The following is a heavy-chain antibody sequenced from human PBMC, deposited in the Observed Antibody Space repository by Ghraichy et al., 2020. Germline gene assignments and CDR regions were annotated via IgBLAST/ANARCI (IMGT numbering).Heavy chain of an antibody. CDR3: TRAPREGCSSKDCYSWFDP. CDR1: GFTFSSYW. Sequence: GGSLRLSCAASGFTFSSYWMHWVRQAPGKGLVWVSRINSDGSGTNYADSVKGRFTISRDNAKNTLYLQMNSLRVEDTAVYYCTRAPREGCSSKDCYSWFDPWGQGTLV. D-gene: IGHD2-2*01. CDR2: INSDGSGT. J-gene: IGHJ5*02. V-gene: IGHV3-74*01.